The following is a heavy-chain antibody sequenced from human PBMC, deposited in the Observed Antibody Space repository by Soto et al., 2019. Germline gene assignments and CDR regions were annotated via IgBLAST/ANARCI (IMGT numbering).Heavy chain of an antibody. CDR1: GGSVSSRSHF. CDR3: ARYDAESGSNKIDP. J-gene: IGHJ5*02. D-gene: IGHD5-12*01. V-gene: IGHV4-61*01. CDR2: IFYSGST. Sequence: QVQLQESGPGLVKPSETLSVTCTVSGGSVSSRSHFWSWIRQPPGGGLQWIGYIFYSGSTNYNPLLKSRATLSVDTSRNQFSLRLTSVTAADTAFYYCARYDAESGSNKIDPWGQGTLVTVSS.